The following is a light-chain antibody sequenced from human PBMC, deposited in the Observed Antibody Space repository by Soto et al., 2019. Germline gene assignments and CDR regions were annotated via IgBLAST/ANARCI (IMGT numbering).Light chain of an antibody. Sequence: QSVLTQPASVSGSPGQSITISCTGTNSDVGGYNYVSWYQQHPGKAPKLMIYDVSNRPSGVSNRFSGSKSGNTASLTISGLQAEHEAAYYCNSYTGSSTFVFGTGTKVTV. CDR2: DVS. CDR1: NSDVGGYNY. CDR3: NSYTGSSTFV. V-gene: IGLV2-14*01. J-gene: IGLJ1*01.